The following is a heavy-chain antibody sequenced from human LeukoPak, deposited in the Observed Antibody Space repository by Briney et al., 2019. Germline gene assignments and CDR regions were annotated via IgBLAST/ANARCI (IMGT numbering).Heavy chain of an antibody. CDR2: ISDSGRST. CDR1: GFIFSHHA. D-gene: IGHD6-13*01. V-gene: IGHV3-23*01. J-gene: IGHJ4*02. CDR3: AKSFRPVDSNSWYLHFDH. Sequence: PGGSLRLSCATSGFIFSHHAMSWVRQAPGKGLEWVASISDSGRSTSFADSVRGRFTISRDNSKNTLYLQMNSLRPEDTAVYYCAKSFRPVDSNSWYLHFDHWGQGTLVTVSS.